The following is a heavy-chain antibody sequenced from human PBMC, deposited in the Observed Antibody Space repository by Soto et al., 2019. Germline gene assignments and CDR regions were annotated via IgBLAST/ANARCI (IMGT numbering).Heavy chain of an antibody. CDR3: AKRSSSSTFDY. CDR1: GFTFSAYG. D-gene: IGHD6-6*01. Sequence: GGSLRLSCAASGFTFSAYGIHWVRQAPGKGLEWVAVISHDGSNTNYADSVKGRFTFSRDNSKDTVYLQMNSLRAEDTAVYYCAKRSSSSTFDYWGQGTLVTVSS. V-gene: IGHV3-30*18. J-gene: IGHJ4*02. CDR2: ISHDGSNT.